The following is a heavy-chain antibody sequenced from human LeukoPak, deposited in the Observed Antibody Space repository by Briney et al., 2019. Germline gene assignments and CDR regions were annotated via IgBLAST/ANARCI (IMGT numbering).Heavy chain of an antibody. CDR1: GFTFDDYG. Sequence: SGGSLRLSCAASGFTFDDYGMSWVRQAPGKGLEWVSGINWNGGSTGYADSVKDRFTISRDNAKNSLYLQMNSLRAEDTALYYCARDPIFGVVTTFDYWGQGTLVTVSS. CDR3: ARDPIFGVVTTFDY. CDR2: INWNGGST. D-gene: IGHD3-3*01. V-gene: IGHV3-20*04. J-gene: IGHJ4*02.